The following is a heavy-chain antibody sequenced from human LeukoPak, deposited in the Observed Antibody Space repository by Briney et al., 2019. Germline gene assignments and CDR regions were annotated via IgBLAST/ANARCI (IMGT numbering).Heavy chain of an antibody. CDR2: ISYSSSTK. V-gene: IGHV3-48*02. CDR1: GFTFSSYS. J-gene: IGHJ4*02. CDR3: ANRLDYFAD. D-gene: IGHD2/OR15-2a*01. Sequence: GGSLRLSCAVSGFTFSSYSMNWVRQAPGKGLEWVSYISYSSSTKYYAHSVKGRFTISRDNAKNSLSLQMNSLRDEDTAVYYCANRLDYFADWGQGTLVTVSS.